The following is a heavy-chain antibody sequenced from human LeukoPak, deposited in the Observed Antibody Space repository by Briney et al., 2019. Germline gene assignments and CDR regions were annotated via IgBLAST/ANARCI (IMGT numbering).Heavy chain of an antibody. D-gene: IGHD3-22*01. CDR2: IYYSGST. J-gene: IGHJ5*02. CDR3: ARLFYYDSSGPPS. Sequence: SETLSLTXNVFGGSIRSSNYYWGWISQPPGKGLQWIGSIYYSGSTYYNPSLKSRVTISVDTSNNQFSLKVRSATATDTAVYYCARLFYYDSSGPPSWGQGTLVTVSS. CDR1: GGSIRSSNYY. V-gene: IGHV4-39*01.